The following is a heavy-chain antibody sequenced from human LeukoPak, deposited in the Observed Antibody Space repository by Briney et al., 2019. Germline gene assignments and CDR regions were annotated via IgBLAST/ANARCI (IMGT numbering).Heavy chain of an antibody. J-gene: IGHJ5*02. CDR2: ISGSGGST. D-gene: IGHD4-11*01. Sequence: QPGGSLRLSCAASGFTFSSYAMSWVRQAPGKGLEWVSAISGSGGSTYYADSVKGRFTISRDNSKNTLYLQMNSLRAEDTAAYYCAKDGIMTTVTTCWFDPWGQGTLVTVSS. CDR1: GFTFSSYA. V-gene: IGHV3-23*01. CDR3: AKDGIMTTVTTCWFDP.